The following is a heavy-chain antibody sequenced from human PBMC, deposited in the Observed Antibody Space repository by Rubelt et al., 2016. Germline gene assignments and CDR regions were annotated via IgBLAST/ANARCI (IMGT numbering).Heavy chain of an antibody. Sequence: WYNDYAVSVKSRITINPDTSKNQFSLQLNSVTPEDTAVYYCARDPSTAFDYWGQGTLVTVSS. D-gene: IGHD5/OR15-5a*01. J-gene: IGHJ4*02. CDR2: WYN. CDR3: ARDPSTAFDY. V-gene: IGHV6-1*01.